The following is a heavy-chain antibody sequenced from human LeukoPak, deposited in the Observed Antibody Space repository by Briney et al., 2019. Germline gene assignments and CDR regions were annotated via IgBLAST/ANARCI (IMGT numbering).Heavy chain of an antibody. J-gene: IGHJ4*02. V-gene: IGHV3-53*04. CDR3: AKDPSTSGWSYYFDY. D-gene: IGHD6-19*01. CDR2: IYTGGTA. CDR1: GLTVSSNY. Sequence: PGGSLRLSCAASGLTVSSNYMSWVRQAPGKGLEWVSVIYTGGTAYYADSVKGRFSISRHNSNNTLYLQMNSLRVEDTAVYYCAKDPSTSGWSYYFDYWGQGTLVTVSS.